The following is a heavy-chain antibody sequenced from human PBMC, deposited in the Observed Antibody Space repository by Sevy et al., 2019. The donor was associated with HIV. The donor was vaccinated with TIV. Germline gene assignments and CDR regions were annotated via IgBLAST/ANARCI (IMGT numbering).Heavy chain of an antibody. Sequence: ASVKVSCKASGGTFSKYAITWVRQAPGQGLEWMGGIIPIFGTANYAQKFQGRVTITADESTSTAYMELSSLRSEDTAVYYCATLPSLNIAVADTGYWGQGTLVTVSS. V-gene: IGHV1-69*13. CDR3: ATLPSLNIAVADTGY. CDR2: IIPIFGTA. D-gene: IGHD6-19*01. CDR1: GGTFSKYA. J-gene: IGHJ4*02.